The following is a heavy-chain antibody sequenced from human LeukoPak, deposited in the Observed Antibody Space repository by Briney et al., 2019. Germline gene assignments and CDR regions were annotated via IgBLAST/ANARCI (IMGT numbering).Heavy chain of an antibody. Sequence: SETLSLTCTVSGGSISSYYWSWIRQPPGKGLEWIGYIYYSGSTNYNPSLKSRVTISVDTSKNQFSLKLSSVTAADTAVYYCARRRLVDRLFDYWGQGTLVTVSS. CDR3: ARRRLVDRLFDY. D-gene: IGHD6-6*01. J-gene: IGHJ4*02. CDR2: IYYSGST. V-gene: IGHV4-59*01. CDR1: GGSISSYY.